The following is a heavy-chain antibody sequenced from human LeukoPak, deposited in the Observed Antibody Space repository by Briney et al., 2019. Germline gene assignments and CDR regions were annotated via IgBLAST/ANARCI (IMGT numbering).Heavy chain of an antibody. V-gene: IGHV4-4*07. CDR1: GGSISSYS. J-gene: IGHJ4*02. Sequence: KASETLSLTCTVSGGSISSYSWSWMRQPAGKGLEWIGRIYPRESPNYNPSLKSRVIMSVDKSKNQFSLKLNSVTAADTAVYFCARQVVAVAGTGYFDYWGQGTLVTVSS. CDR3: ARQVVAVAGTGYFDY. D-gene: IGHD6-19*01. CDR2: IYPRESP.